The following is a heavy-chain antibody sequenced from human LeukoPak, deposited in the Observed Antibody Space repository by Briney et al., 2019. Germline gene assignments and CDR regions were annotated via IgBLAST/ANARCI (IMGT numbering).Heavy chain of an antibody. J-gene: IGHJ4*02. CDR3: ARNPHAYSSSWFDY. Sequence: SETLSLTRAVSGGSISSSNWWSWVRQPPGKGLEWIGEIYHSGSTNYNPSLKSRVTISVDKSKNQFSLKLSSVTAADTAVYYCARNPHAYSSSWFDYWGQGTLVTVSS. V-gene: IGHV4-4*02. CDR2: IYHSGST. CDR1: GGSISSSNW. D-gene: IGHD6-13*01.